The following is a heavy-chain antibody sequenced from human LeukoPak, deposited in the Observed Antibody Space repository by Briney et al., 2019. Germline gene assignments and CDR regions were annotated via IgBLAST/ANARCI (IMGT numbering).Heavy chain of an antibody. D-gene: IGHD2-21*01. V-gene: IGHV3-74*01. CDR2: INGDGTII. J-gene: IGHJ3*02. CDR1: GFTFSSFY. CDR3: AKGAIMDDDAFDI. Sequence: GGSLRLSCAASGFTFSSFYMHWVRQAPGKGLVWVSRINGDGTIINYADSVKGRFTISRDNSKNTLYLQMNSLRAEDTALYYCAKGAIMDDDAFDIWGQGTMVTVSS.